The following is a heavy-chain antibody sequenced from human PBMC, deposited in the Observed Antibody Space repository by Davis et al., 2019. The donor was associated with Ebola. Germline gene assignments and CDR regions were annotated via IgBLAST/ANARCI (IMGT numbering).Heavy chain of an antibody. CDR1: GYTFTSYY. J-gene: IGHJ6*02. V-gene: IGHV1-18*04. CDR2: ISAYNGNT. D-gene: IGHD3-22*01. Sequence: ASVKVSCKASGYTFTSYYMHWVRQAPGQGLEWMGWISAYNGNTNYAQKLQGRVTMTTDTSTSTAYMELRSLRSDDTAVYYCARADYYDSMYYYYGMDVWGQGTTVTVSS. CDR3: ARADYYDSMYYYYGMDV.